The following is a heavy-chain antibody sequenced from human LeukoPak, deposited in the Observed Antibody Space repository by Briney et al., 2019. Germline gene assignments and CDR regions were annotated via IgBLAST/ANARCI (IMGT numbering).Heavy chain of an antibody. V-gene: IGHV4-34*01. Sequence: KPSETLSLTCAVYGGSFSGYYWSWIRQPPGKGLEWIGEINHSGSTNYNPSLKSRVTISVDTSKNQFSLKLSSVTAADTAVYYCAKMQGYFDYWGQGTLVTVSS. J-gene: IGHJ4*02. CDR1: GGSFSGYY. CDR3: AKMQGYFDY. CDR2: INHSGST.